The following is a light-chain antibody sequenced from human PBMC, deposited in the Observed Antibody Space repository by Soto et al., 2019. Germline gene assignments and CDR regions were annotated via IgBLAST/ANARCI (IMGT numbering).Light chain of an antibody. J-gene: IGKJ2*01. V-gene: IGKV1-39*01. CDR2: SAS. CDR3: QKSYISPYT. Sequence: DIQMTQSPASLSASVGDRVTITCRASQSISKNLNWYRHRRGKAPKLLIYSASDSQAGVPSRFSGSGSGTDFTLIISGLQPEDFATYYCQKSYISPYTFGQGTKVDIK. CDR1: QSISKN.